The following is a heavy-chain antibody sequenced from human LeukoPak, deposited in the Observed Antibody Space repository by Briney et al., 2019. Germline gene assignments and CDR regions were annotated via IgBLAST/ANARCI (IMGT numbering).Heavy chain of an antibody. D-gene: IGHD5-18*01. CDR1: GFTFSSYS. CDR3: AGDSTIQLWPRGNYYYMDV. Sequence: PGGSLRLSCAASGFTFSSYSMNWVRQAPGKGLEWVSSISSSSSYIYYADSVKGRFTISRDNAKNSLYLQMNSLRAEDTAVYYCAGDSTIQLWPRGNYYYMDVWGKGTTVTVSS. J-gene: IGHJ6*03. V-gene: IGHV3-21*01. CDR2: ISSSSSYI.